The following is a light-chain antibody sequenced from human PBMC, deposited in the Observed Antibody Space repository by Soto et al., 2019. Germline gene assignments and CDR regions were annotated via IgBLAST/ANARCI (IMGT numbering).Light chain of an antibody. CDR1: GRDIGAYNY. V-gene: IGLV2-14*01. Sequence: QSVLTQPASVSGSPGQSITISCTVIGRDIGAYNYVSWYQQHPGKAPKLIIYGVKNRPSGVSNRFSASKSAFTASLTISGLQAEDEADYYCSSYTTSYFYVFGPGTKVTVL. CDR3: SSYTTSYFYV. CDR2: GVK. J-gene: IGLJ1*01.